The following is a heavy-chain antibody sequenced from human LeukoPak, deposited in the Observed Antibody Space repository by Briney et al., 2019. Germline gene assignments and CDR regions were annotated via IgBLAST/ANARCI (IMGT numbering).Heavy chain of an antibody. Sequence: GGSLRLSCAASGFTFSSNWMHWVRHAPGKGLVWVSRINEDGSTTNYADSVKGRSTIFRDNAKNTLYLQMNSLRAEDTAVYYCVRDLGGRSGHWGQGTLVTVSS. D-gene: IGHD1-26*01. J-gene: IGHJ4*02. CDR2: INEDGSTT. CDR1: GFTFSSNW. V-gene: IGHV3-74*01. CDR3: VRDLGGRSGH.